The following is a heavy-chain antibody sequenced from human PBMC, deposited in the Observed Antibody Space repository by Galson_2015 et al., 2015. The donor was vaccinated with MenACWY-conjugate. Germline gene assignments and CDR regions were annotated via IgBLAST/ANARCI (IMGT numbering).Heavy chain of an antibody. D-gene: IGHD1-26*01. Sequence: SLRLSCAASGFTFSSNGMQWVRQAPGKGLEWVAFIESDGGNKYYADSVEGRFTISRDNSKHTLYPQMNGLRTDDTAVYYCVKENIYRGDHWVQGTLVTVSS. J-gene: IGHJ4*02. CDR2: IESDGGNK. CDR1: GFTFSSNG. V-gene: IGHV3-30*02. CDR3: VKENIYRGDH.